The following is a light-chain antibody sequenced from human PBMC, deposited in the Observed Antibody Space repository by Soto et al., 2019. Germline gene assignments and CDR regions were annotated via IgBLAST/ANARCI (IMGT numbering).Light chain of an antibody. CDR3: QQSGSSPQT. V-gene: IGKV3-20*01. CDR2: AAS. J-gene: IGKJ2*01. CDR1: QSVSSSY. Sequence: EIVLTQSPGTLSLSPGERATLSCRASQSVSSSYLAWYQQKPGQAPRLLIYAASSRATGIPDRFSGSVSGTDFTLTISRLEPEDFAVYYCQQSGSSPQTFGQGTKLEIK.